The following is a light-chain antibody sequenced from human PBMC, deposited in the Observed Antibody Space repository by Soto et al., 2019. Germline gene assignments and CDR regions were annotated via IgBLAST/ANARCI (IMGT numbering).Light chain of an antibody. CDR2: DVS. CDR3: NSYTRSSRYV. V-gene: IGLV2-14*03. CDR1: SSDVGAYNY. Sequence: QSVLTQPPSASASLGQPITISCTGTSSDVGAYNYVYWYQQHPGKAPKLIIYDVSNRPSGIPNRFSGSKSGNTASLNISGLQAEDAAYYYCNSYTRSSRYVFGTGTKVTVL. J-gene: IGLJ1*01.